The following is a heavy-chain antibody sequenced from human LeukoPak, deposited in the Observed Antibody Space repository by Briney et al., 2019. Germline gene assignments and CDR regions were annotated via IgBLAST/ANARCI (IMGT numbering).Heavy chain of an antibody. V-gene: IGHV3-23*01. CDR3: AKDAGLPDWIDSGYDPAYYFDY. J-gene: IGHJ4*02. Sequence: GGSLRLSCAASGFTFSSYAMSWVRQAPGKGLEWVSAISGSGGSTYYADSVKGRFTISRDNSKNTLCLQMNSLRAVDTAVYYCAKDAGLPDWIDSGYDPAYYFDYWGQGTLVTVSS. CDR1: GFTFSSYA. CDR2: ISGSGGST. D-gene: IGHD5-12*01.